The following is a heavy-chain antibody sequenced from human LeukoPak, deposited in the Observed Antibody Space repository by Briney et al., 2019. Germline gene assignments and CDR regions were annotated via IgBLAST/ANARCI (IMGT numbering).Heavy chain of an antibody. CDR3: ARLRGRAALGPFDY. J-gene: IGHJ4*02. CDR2: IYYSGST. CDR1: GGSISSGDYY. D-gene: IGHD3-16*01. V-gene: IGHV4-30-4*01. Sequence: SETLSLTCTVSGGSISSGDYYWSWIRQPPGKGLEWIGYIYYSGSTYYNPSLKSRITISVDTSRNQFSLRLSSVTAADTAVYYCARLRGRAALGPFDYWGQGTLVTVSS.